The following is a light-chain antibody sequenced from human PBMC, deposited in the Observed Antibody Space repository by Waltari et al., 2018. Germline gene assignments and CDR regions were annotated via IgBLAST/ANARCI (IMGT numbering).Light chain of an antibody. V-gene: IGKV3-20*01. CDR3: QHYVRLPAT. J-gene: IGKJ1*01. Sequence: EIMLTQSPGTLSLSPGERATLSCKASQGISKYLAWYQQKPGQAPRVLIYHASSRAPGSPDRFRGSGSETDFRLTISRREPEDFAVYYCQHYVRLPATFGQGTNVEIK. CDR2: HAS. CDR1: QGISKY.